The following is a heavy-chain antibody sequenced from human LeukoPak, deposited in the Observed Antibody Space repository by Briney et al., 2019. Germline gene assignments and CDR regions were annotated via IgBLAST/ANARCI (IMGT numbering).Heavy chain of an antibody. CDR1: GLPIGDFA. Sequence: GGSLRLSCVASGLPIGDFAMHWVRQAPGQGLEWVSLISGDGVSTFFADSVKGQFSISRDNSKNSLFLEMSSLRTEDTAMHYCARESGKFDYWGQGTLVAVSS. CDR2: ISGDGVST. CDR3: ARESGKFDY. J-gene: IGHJ4*02. V-gene: IGHV3-43*02.